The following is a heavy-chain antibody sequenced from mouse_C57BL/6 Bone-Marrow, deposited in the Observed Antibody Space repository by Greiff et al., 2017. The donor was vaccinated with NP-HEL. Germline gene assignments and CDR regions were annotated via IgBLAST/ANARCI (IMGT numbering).Heavy chain of an antibody. V-gene: IGHV1-4*01. CDR1: GYTFTSYT. J-gene: IGHJ3*01. CDR3: ARSGGLRRSLAY. Sequence: LVESGAELARPGASVKMSCKASGYTFTSYTMHWVKQRPGQGLEWIGYINPSSGYTKYNQKFKDKATLTADTSSSTAYMQLSSLTSEDSAVYYCARSGGLRRSLAYWGQGTLVTVSA. CDR2: INPSSGYT. D-gene: IGHD2-4*01.